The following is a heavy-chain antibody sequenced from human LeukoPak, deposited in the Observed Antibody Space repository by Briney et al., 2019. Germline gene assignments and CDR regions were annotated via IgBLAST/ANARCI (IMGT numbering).Heavy chain of an antibody. Sequence: GGSLRLSCAASGFTFSSYAMHWVRQAPGKGLEWVAVISYDGSNKYYADSVKGRFTISRDNSKNTLYLQMNSLRAEDTAVYYCARGGGIVVVPAAVWDQGTLVTVSS. D-gene: IGHD2-2*01. V-gene: IGHV3-30-3*01. CDR2: ISYDGSNK. CDR3: ARGGGIVVVPAAV. J-gene: IGHJ4*02. CDR1: GFTFSSYA.